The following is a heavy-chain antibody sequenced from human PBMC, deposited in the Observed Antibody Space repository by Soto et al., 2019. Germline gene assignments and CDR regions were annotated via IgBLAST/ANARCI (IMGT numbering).Heavy chain of an antibody. CDR2: INQDGSER. D-gene: IGHD3-16*01. CDR1: GFTFSTYW. Sequence: EVQLVESGGGLVQPGGSLRLPCAASGFTFSTYWMTWVRQPPGKGLEWVASINQDGSERYYVDSVRGRFTISRDNAKNSRYLQMNRLRAEDTAVYYCVCGGNFFVYWGQGTLVTVST. J-gene: IGHJ4*02. CDR3: VCGGNFFVY. V-gene: IGHV3-7*01.